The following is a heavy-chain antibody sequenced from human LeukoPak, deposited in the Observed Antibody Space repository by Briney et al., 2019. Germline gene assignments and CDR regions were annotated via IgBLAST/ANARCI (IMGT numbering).Heavy chain of an antibody. D-gene: IGHD3-10*01. CDR3: ARDRVVLMVRGVFDY. V-gene: IGHV1-2*02. CDR2: INPNSGGT. J-gene: IGHJ4*02. CDR1: GYTFTGYY. Sequence: ASVKVSCKASGYTFTGYYMHWVRQAPGQGLERMGGINPNSGGTNYAQKFQGRVTMTRDTSISTAYMELSRLRSDDTAVYYCARDRVVLMVRGVFDYWGQGTLVTVSS.